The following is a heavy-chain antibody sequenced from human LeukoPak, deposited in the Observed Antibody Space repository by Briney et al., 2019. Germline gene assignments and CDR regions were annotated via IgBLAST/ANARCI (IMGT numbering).Heavy chain of an antibody. J-gene: IGHJ4*02. CDR1: GATFNSYV. D-gene: IGHD3-10*01. CDR3: ARETPDDYYYGSGSYFGDFDY. Sequence: GASVKVSCKASGATFNSYVFSWVRQAPGQGLEWMGGIIPVSGTANYAQKFQGRLTITTDESSRTAYMELRSLRFGDTAVYYCARETPDDYYYGSGSYFGDFDYWGQGTLVTVSS. V-gene: IGHV1-69*05. CDR2: IIPVSGTA.